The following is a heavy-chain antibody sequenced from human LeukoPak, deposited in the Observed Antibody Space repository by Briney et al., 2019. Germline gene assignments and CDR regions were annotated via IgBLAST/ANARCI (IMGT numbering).Heavy chain of an antibody. CDR1: GGSISSYY. CDR2: IYYSGST. CDR3: ARDLDINGFDY. J-gene: IGHJ4*02. D-gene: IGHD2-15*01. Sequence: SETLSLTCTVSGGSISSYYWSWIRQPPGKGLEWIGYIYYSGSTNYNPSLKSRVTISVDTSKNQFSLKLSSVTAADTAVYYCARDLDINGFDYWGQGTLVTVSS. V-gene: IGHV4-59*01.